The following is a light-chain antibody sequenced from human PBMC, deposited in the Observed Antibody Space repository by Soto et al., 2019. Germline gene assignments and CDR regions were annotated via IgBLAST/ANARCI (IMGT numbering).Light chain of an antibody. CDR2: GAS. CDR1: QSVSSN. V-gene: IGKV3-15*01. Sequence: TLSPATLSLSQRERAPLSCTASQSVSSNLAWYQQKPGQAPRLLIYGASTRATGIPARFSGSGSGTEFTLTISSLQSEDFAVYYCQHYNIWLPTFGPGGNVDV. CDR3: QHYNIWLPT. J-gene: IGKJ3*01.